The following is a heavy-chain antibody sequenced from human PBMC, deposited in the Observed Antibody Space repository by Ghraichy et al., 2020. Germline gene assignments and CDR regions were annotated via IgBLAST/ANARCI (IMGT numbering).Heavy chain of an antibody. CDR1: GGSISSYY. V-gene: IGHV4-59*01. D-gene: IGHD2-2*01. CDR2: IYYSEST. Sequence: SETLSLTCTVSGGSISSYYWNWIRQRPGKGLAWIGFIYYSESTNSNSSLKSRVTISVYPSKNQFSLKLSSVTAADTAVYYCSRDVVPSATKYGLDVWGQGTTVTVSS. CDR3: SRDVVPSATKYGLDV. J-gene: IGHJ6*02.